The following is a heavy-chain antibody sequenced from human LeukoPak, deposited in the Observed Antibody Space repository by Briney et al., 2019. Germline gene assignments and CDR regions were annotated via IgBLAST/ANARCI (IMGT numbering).Heavy chain of an antibody. J-gene: IGHJ4*02. D-gene: IGHD3-10*01. Sequence: ASVKVSCKASGYTFINYGITWVRQAPGEGLVWMGWISAYNSAYNGNTHYAQKLQGRVTMTTDTSTNTGYMELRSLRSDDTAVYYCAREYGSGSYTGIDYWGQGTLVTVSS. CDR3: AREYGSGSYTGIDY. V-gene: IGHV1-18*01. CDR2: ISAYNSAYNGNT. CDR1: GYTFINYG.